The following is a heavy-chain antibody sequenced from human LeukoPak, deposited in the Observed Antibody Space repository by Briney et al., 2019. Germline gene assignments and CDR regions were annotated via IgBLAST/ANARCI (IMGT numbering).Heavy chain of an antibody. CDR2: IKQDGSEK. J-gene: IGHJ2*01. D-gene: IGHD4-17*01. CDR3: ARQPDYGDYVDWYFDL. Sequence: GGSLRLSCAASVFRFISYWMTWVRQAPGKGLEWVANIKQDGSEKYYVDSVKGRFTISRDNAKNSVYLRMNSLRAEDTAVYYCARQPDYGDYVDWYFDLWGRGTLVTVSS. CDR1: VFRFISYW. V-gene: IGHV3-7*03.